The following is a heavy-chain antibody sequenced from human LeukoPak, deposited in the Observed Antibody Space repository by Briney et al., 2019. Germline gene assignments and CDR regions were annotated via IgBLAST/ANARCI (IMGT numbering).Heavy chain of an antibody. J-gene: IGHJ4*02. CDR3: ARDPYGDYPSFDY. D-gene: IGHD4-17*01. CDR1: GGSFSGYC. Sequence: SETLSLTCVVYGGSFSGYCWSWIRQPPGKGLEWIAEMNHSGSSNYNPSLKSRVTISLDTSKNHFSLKLRSVTAADTAVYYCARDPYGDYPSFDYWGQGTLVTVSS. CDR2: MNHSGSS. V-gene: IGHV4-34*01.